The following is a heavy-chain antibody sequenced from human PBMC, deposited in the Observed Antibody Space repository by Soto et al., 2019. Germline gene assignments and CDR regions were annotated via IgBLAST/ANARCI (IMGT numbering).Heavy chain of an antibody. CDR1: GYTFTGYY. CDR2: INPNSGGT. Sequence: ASVKVSCKASGYTFTGYYMHWVRQAPGQGLEWMGWINPNSGGTNYAQKFQGWVTMTRDTSISTAYMELSRLRSDDTAVYYCARDLGYCSGGSCPNFDYWGQGTLVTVS. CDR3: ARDLGYCSGGSCPNFDY. V-gene: IGHV1-2*04. D-gene: IGHD2-15*01. J-gene: IGHJ4*02.